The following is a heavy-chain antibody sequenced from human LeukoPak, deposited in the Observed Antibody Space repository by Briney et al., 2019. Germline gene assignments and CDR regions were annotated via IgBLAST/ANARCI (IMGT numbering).Heavy chain of an antibody. CDR3: ARGSYISGWY. V-gene: IGHV4-59*01. J-gene: IGHJ4*02. CDR2: IYYSGST. D-gene: IGHD6-19*01. CDR1: GGSISSYY. Sequence: SETLSLTCTVSGGSISSYYWSWIRQPPGKGLEWIGYIYYSGSTNYNPSLKSRVTISVDTSKNQFSLKLTSVTAADTAVYYCARGSYISGWYWGQGTLVTVSS.